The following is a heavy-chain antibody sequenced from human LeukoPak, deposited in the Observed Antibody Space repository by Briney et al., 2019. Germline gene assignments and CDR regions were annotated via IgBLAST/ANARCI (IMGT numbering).Heavy chain of an antibody. Sequence: SETLSLTCTVSGGSISSSSYYWGWIRQPPGKGLEWIGSIYYSGSTYYNPPLKSRVTISVDTSKNQFSLKLSSVTAADTAVYYCARDGNPADWYFDLWGRGTLVTVSS. J-gene: IGHJ2*01. D-gene: IGHD2-2*01. CDR2: IYYSGST. CDR3: ARDGNPADWYFDL. CDR1: GGSISSSSYY. V-gene: IGHV4-39*07.